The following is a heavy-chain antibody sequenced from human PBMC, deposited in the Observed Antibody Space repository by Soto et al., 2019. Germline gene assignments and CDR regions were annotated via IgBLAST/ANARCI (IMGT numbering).Heavy chain of an antibody. J-gene: IGHJ5*02. CDR3: AGGRRHCSSTSCRGFWFDP. CDR2: IRQDGGEK. D-gene: IGHD2-2*01. V-gene: IGHV3-7*01. CDR1: GLTFSSYW. Sequence: GGSLRLSCAASGLTFSSYWMTWVRQAPGKGLEWVANIRQDGGEKYYVDSVKGRFTISRDNAKDSLYLQMSSLRAEDTAVYYCAGGRRHCSSTSCRGFWFDPGAREPWSPSPQ.